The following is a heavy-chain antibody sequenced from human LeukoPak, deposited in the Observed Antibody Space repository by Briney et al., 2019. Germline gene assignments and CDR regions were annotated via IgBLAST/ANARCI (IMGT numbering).Heavy chain of an antibody. CDR3: ARDLRIVIVPAAIRAGWYFDL. J-gene: IGHJ2*01. Sequence: GASVKVSCKASGYTFTGYYIHWVRQAPGQGLEWMGWINPNSGGTNYAQKFQGRVTMTRDTSISTAYMELSRLRSDDTAVYYCARDLRIVIVPAAIRAGWYFDLWGRGTLVTVSS. V-gene: IGHV1-2*02. CDR1: GYTFTGYY. CDR2: INPNSGGT. D-gene: IGHD2-2*01.